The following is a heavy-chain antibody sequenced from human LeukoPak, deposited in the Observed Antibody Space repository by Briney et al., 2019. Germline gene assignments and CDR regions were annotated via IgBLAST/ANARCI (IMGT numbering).Heavy chain of an antibody. CDR1: AYTFTSYD. V-gene: IGHV1-8*01. Sequence: ASVKVSCKASAYTFTSYDINWVRQATGQGLEWMGWMNPNSGNTGYAQKFQGRVTMTRNTSISTAYMEMSSLRSEDTAVYYCARGTITTVTDYWGQGTLVTVSS. CDR3: ARGTITTVTDY. J-gene: IGHJ4*02. CDR2: MNPNSGNT. D-gene: IGHD4-17*01.